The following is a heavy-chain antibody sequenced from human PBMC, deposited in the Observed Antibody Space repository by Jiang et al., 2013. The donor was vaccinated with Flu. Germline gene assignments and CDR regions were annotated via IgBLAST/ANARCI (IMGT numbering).Heavy chain of an antibody. CDR3: ARDSDTSILAPPAY. CDR1: GGTFSSYD. CDR2: IIPIFGTA. J-gene: IGHJ4*02. V-gene: IGHV1-69*05. D-gene: IGHD5-18*01. Sequence: GAEVKKPGSSVKVSCKASGGTFSSYDINWVRQAPGQGLEWMGGIIPIFGTANYAQRLQGRVTMTTDTSTTTAYMELRSLRSDDTAVYYCARDSDTSILAPPAYWGQGTHVTVSS.